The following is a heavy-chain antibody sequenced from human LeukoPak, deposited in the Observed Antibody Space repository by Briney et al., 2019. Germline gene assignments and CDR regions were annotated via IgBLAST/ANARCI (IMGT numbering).Heavy chain of an antibody. CDR2: IYYSGST. CDR3: ARPNGDYAVLYAFDI. CDR1: GGSISSSSYY. J-gene: IGHJ3*02. D-gene: IGHD4-17*01. V-gene: IGHV4-39*07. Sequence: ASETLSLTCTVSGGSISSSSYYWGWIRQPPGKGLEWIGSIYYSGSTYYNPSLKSRVTISVDTSKNQFSLKLSSVTAADTAVYYCARPNGDYAVLYAFDIWGQGTMVTVSS.